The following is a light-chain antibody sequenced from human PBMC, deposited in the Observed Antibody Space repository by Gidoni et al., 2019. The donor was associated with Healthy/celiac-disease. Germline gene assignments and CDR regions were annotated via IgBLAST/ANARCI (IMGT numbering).Light chain of an antibody. CDR3: QSYDSSLSGWV. CDR1: SSNIGAGYD. CDR2: GNS. Sequence: QSVLTQPPSVSGAPGQRVTISCPGSSSNIGAGYDVHWYPQLPGTAPKLLIYGNSNRPSGVPDRLSGSKSGTSASLAITGLQAEDEADYYCQSYDSSLSGWVFGGGTKLTVL. V-gene: IGLV1-40*01. J-gene: IGLJ3*02.